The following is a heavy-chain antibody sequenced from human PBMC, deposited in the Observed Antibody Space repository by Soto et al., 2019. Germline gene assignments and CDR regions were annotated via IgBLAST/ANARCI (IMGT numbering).Heavy chain of an antibody. V-gene: IGHV3-33*01. J-gene: IGHJ6*02. Sequence: GGSLRLSCAASGFTFSSYGMHWVRQAPGKGLEWVAVIWYDGSNKYYADSVKGRFTISRDNSKNTLYLQMNSLRAEDTAVYYFASDQRVWLQNPNFYYYYYGMDVWGQGTTVTVSS. D-gene: IGHD5-12*01. CDR2: IWYDGSNK. CDR3: ASDQRVWLQNPNFYYYYYGMDV. CDR1: GFTFSSYG.